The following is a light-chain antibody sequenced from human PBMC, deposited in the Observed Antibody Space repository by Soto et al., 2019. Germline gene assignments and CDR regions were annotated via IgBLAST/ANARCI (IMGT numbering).Light chain of an antibody. CDR3: AAWDDSLSGVV. CDR1: SSNIGSNY. V-gene: IGLV1-47*01. J-gene: IGLJ2*01. CDR2: RNN. Sequence: VLTQPPSASGTPGQRVTISCSGSSSNIGSNYVYWYQQLPGTAPKLLIYRNNQRPSGVPDRFSGSKSGTSASLAISGLRSEDEADYYCAAWDDSLSGVVFGGGTQLTVL.